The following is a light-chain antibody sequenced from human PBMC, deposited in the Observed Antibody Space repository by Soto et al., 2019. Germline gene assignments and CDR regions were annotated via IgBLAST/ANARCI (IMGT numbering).Light chain of an antibody. J-gene: IGKJ3*01. Sequence: ELVLTQSQGTLSFPPVSRSPLSFISLQSVDRNYLAWYQHKPGQAPRLIIYGASTRATGIPDRFSGSGSGTDFTLTISSLEPEDFAVYYCHKHGLSPQYNFGTGHKV. CDR2: GAS. V-gene: IGKV3-20*01. CDR1: QSVDRNY. CDR3: HKHGLSPQYN.